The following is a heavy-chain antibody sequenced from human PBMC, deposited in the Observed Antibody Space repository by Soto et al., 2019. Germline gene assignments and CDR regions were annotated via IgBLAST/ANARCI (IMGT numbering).Heavy chain of an antibody. CDR1: GGSISSGDYY. CDR2: IYYSGFT. J-gene: IGHJ4*02. V-gene: IGHV4-30-4*01. Sequence: QVQLQESGPGLVKPSQTLSLTCTVSGGSISSGDYYWSWIRQPPGQGLEWIGYIYYSGFTYYNPSLKRRLTLSVATSKNQFALKLSSVIAANTAVYYCARSDNYVPFDHWGQGTLVTVSS. D-gene: IGHD4-4*01. CDR3: ARSDNYVPFDH.